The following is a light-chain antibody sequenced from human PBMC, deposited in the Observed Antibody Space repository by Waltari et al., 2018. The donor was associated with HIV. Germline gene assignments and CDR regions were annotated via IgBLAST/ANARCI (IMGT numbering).Light chain of an antibody. J-gene: IGLJ3*02. Sequence: QSVLTQPPSVSGAPGQRVTISCTGNSSNIGAGYDVPWYQQFPGTAPRLLIHGNTNRPSGVPDRFSGSKSDTSASLAITGLEAEDEADYYCQSYDRSLTGWVFGGGTKLTVL. CDR3: QSYDRSLTGWV. V-gene: IGLV1-40*01. CDR2: GNT. CDR1: SSNIGAGYD.